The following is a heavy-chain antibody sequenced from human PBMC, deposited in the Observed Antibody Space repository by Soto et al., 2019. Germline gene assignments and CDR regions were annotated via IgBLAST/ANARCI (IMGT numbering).Heavy chain of an antibody. CDR3: AMVVGWSGGSNDMDV. CDR1: GLIFSDYH. V-gene: IGHV3-72*01. CDR2: IRRQANSYTT. D-gene: IGHD1-26*01. J-gene: IGHJ6*02. Sequence: EVQLVESGGGLVQPGGSLRLSCAASGLIFSDYHMDWVRQAPGKGLVWVGRIRRQANSYTTEYAASVKGSFTTSRDDSNNSLYLQMNTLKPQDTAVYYCAMVVGWSGGSNDMDVWGQGTTVTVSS.